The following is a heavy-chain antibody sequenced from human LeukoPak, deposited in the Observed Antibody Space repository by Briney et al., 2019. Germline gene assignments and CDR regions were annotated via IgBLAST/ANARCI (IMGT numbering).Heavy chain of an antibody. CDR3: ARDRDWSFDY. CDR1: GITFSGNW. CDR2: IKPDGSEK. J-gene: IGHJ4*02. Sequence: GGSLRLSCADSGITFSGNWMSWVRQAPGKGLEWVAHIKPDGSEKYYVDSVRGRFTISRDNAENSLYLEMNSLRAEDMAVYYCARDRDWSFDYWGQGTLVTVSS. D-gene: IGHD3/OR15-3a*01. V-gene: IGHV3-7*05.